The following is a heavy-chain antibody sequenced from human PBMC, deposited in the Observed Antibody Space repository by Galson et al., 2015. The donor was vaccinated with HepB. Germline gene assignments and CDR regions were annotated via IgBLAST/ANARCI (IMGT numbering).Heavy chain of an antibody. V-gene: IGHV1-69*13. CDR3: AKEGGLDYDFWSGYQRNWFDP. Sequence: SVKVSCKASGGTFSSYAISWVRQAPGQGLEWMGGIIPIFGTANYAQKFQGRVTITADESTSTAYMELSSLRSEDTVVYYCAKEGGLDYDFWSGYQRNWFDPWGQGTLVTVSS. CDR2: IIPIFGTA. J-gene: IGHJ5*02. CDR1: GGTFSSYA. D-gene: IGHD3-3*01.